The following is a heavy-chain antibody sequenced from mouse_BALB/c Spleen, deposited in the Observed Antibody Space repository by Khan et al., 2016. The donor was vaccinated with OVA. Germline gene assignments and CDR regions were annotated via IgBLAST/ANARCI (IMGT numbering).Heavy chain of an antibody. CDR3: ARSYYGY. D-gene: IGHD2-10*01. Sequence: QVQLQQSGTELMKPGASVKISCKASGYKFSNYWIEWVKQRPGHGLEWIGEILPGSGSTKYNVKFKGKATFTADTSSSTAFMQLSSLTSEDSAVYYCARSYYGYCAQGTLVTVSA. J-gene: IGHJ3*02. CDR2: ILPGSGST. V-gene: IGHV1-9*01. CDR1: GYKFSNYW.